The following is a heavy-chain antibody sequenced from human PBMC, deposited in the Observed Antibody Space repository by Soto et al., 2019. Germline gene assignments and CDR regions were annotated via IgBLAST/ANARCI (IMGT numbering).Heavy chain of an antibody. CDR2: ISSNGVGT. J-gene: IGHJ6*03. V-gene: IGHV3-64*01. CDR3: ARRARPDFYYMDV. D-gene: IGHD6-6*01. CDR1: GFTLSGYA. Sequence: EVQLAESGGGLAQPGGSLRLSCAASGFTLSGYAMDWVSQAPGKGLEYVSGISSNGVGTYYANSVQGRFTISRDNSKNTVYLQIGSLRPEDMAVYYCARRARPDFYYMDVWGKGTTVTVSS.